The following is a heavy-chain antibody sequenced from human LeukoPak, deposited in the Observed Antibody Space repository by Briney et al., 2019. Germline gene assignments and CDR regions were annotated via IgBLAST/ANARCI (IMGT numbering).Heavy chain of an antibody. V-gene: IGHV3-23*01. CDR1: GFAFSSYA. CDR3: AKREWGIAVAAPVAFDI. J-gene: IGHJ3*02. D-gene: IGHD6-19*01. CDR2: ISGSGVNT. Sequence: GGSLRLSCAASGFAFSSYAMSWVRQAPGKGLEWVSSISGSGVNTYYADSVKGRFTISRDNSKNTLYLQMNSLRAEDTAVYYCAKREWGIAVAAPVAFDIWGQGTMVTVSS.